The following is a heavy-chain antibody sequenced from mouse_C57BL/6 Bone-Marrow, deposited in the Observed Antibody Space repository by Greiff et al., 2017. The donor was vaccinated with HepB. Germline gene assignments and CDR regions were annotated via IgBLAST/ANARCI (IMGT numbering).Heavy chain of an antibody. J-gene: IGHJ1*03. Sequence: VQGVESGPGLVQPSQSLSITCTVSGFSLTSYGVHWVRQSPGKGLEWLGVIWSGGSTDYNAAFISRLSISKDNSKSQVFFKMNSLQADDTAIYYCAREDTTVGDWYFDVWGTGTTVTVSS. D-gene: IGHD1-1*01. CDR1: GFSLTSYG. CDR3: AREDTTVGDWYFDV. CDR2: IWSGGST. V-gene: IGHV2-2*01.